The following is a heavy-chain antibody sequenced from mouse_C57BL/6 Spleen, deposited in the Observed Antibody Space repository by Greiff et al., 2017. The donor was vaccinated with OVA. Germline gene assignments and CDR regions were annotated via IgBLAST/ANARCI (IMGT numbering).Heavy chain of an antibody. V-gene: IGHV2-2*01. CDR2: IWSGGST. D-gene: IGHD1-1*01. CDR1: GFSLTSYG. CDR3: ARPYGSSLYYAMDY. J-gene: IGHJ4*01. Sequence: QVQLKESGPGLVQPSQSLSITCTVSGFSLTSYGVHWVRQSPGKGLEWLGVIWSGGSTDCNAAFISRLSISKDNSKSQVFFKMNSLQADDTAIYYCARPYGSSLYYAMDYWGQGTSVTVSS.